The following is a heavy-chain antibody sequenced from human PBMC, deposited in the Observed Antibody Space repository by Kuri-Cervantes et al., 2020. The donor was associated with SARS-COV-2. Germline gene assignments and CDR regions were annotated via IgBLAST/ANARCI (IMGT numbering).Heavy chain of an antibody. CDR1: GFTLSNYV. CDR3: ARGAANYYYMDV. D-gene: IGHD3-16*01. V-gene: IGHV3-33*08. J-gene: IGHJ6*03. Sequence: GGSLRLSCVASGFTLSNYVIHWVRQAPGKGLEWVAVIWYDGENEYYAGSVKGRFTISRENSKNTVSLHMKSLRAEDTAMYYCARGAANYYYMDVWGKGTTVTVSS. CDR2: IWYDGENE.